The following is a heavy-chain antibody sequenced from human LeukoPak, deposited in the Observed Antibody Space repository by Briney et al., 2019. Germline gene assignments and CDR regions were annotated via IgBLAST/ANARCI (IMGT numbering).Heavy chain of an antibody. CDR1: GFTFSGYT. D-gene: IGHD2-2*01. CDR3: ARWVCSSTSCYYFDY. J-gene: IGHJ4*02. Sequence: GGSLRLSCAASGFTFSGYTMTWVRQAPGKGLEWVSSISNSSTYIYYADSVKGRFTISRDNVQNSLSLQMNSLRAEDTAVYYCARWVCSSTSCYYFDYWGQGSLVVVSS. CDR2: ISNSSTYI. V-gene: IGHV3-21*01.